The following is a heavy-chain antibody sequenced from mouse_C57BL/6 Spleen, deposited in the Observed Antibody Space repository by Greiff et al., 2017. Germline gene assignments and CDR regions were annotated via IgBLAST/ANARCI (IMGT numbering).Heavy chain of an antibody. CDR2: INPSSGYT. J-gene: IGHJ4*01. V-gene: IGHV1-4*01. D-gene: IGHD6-1*01. CDR3: ARRRGLSQPLMDY. Sequence: QVQLQQSGAELARPGASVKMSCKASGYTFTSYTMHWVKQRPGQGLEWIGYINPSSGYTKYNQKFKDKATLTADKSSSTAYMQLSSLTSEDSAVYYCARRRGLSQPLMDYWGQGTSVTVSS. CDR1: GYTFTSYT.